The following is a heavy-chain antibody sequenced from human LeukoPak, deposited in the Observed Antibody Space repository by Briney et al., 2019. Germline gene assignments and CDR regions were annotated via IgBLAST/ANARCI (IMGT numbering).Heavy chain of an antibody. CDR1: GFTFDDYG. Sequence: GGSLRLSCAASGFTFDDYGMSWVRQAPGKGLEWVSGINWNGGSTGYADSVKGRFTISRDNAKNSLNLQMNSLRAEDTALYYCARIAAAGKYNWFDPWGQGTLVTVSS. D-gene: IGHD6-13*01. CDR2: INWNGGST. V-gene: IGHV3-20*04. J-gene: IGHJ5*02. CDR3: ARIAAAGKYNWFDP.